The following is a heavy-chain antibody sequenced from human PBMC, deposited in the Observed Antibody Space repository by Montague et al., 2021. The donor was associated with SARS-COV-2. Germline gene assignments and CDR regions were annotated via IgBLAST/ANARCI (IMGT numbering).Heavy chain of an antibody. CDR3: ASAPRYSFGFWAY. J-gene: IGHJ4*02. D-gene: IGHD5-12*01. Sequence: SETLSLTSAVYGASSSNYYWGWIRQSPGKGLEWVGEINHSGYTDXNPSLESRLTISLDSSKKQFSLKMTSVTAADTAIYYCASAPRYSFGFWAYWGQGTLVSVSS. V-gene: IGHV4-34*01. CDR1: GASSSNYY. CDR2: INHSGYT.